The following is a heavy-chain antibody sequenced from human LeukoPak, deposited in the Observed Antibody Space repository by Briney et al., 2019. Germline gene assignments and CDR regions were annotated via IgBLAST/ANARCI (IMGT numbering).Heavy chain of an antibody. V-gene: IGHV4-61*01. CDR3: AGGIAVAGPFDP. J-gene: IGHJ5*02. CDR2: IYYSGST. Sequence: PSETLSLTCTVSGVSISSSSYYWSWIRQPPGKGLEWIGYIYYSGSTNYNPSLKSRVTISVDTSKNQFSLKLSSVTAADTAVYYCAGGIAVAGPFDPWGQGTLVTVSS. D-gene: IGHD6-19*01. CDR1: GVSISSSSYY.